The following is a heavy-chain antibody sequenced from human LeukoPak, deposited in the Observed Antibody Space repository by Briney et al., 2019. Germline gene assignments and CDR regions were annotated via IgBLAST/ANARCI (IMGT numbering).Heavy chain of an antibody. CDR1: GFTFSSYS. CDR2: ISSSSSYI. Sequence: GGSLRLSCAASGFTFSSYSMNWVRQAPGKGLEWVSSISSSSSYIYYADSVKGRFTISRDNAKNSLYLQMNSLRAEDTAVYYCARDGYSYDKRLDYWGQGTLVTVSS. V-gene: IGHV3-21*01. J-gene: IGHJ4*02. CDR3: ARDGYSYDKRLDY. D-gene: IGHD5-18*01.